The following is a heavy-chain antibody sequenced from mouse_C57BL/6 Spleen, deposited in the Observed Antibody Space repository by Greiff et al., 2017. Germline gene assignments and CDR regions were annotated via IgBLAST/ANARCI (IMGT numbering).Heavy chain of an antibody. V-gene: IGHV1-50*01. CDR2: IDPSDSYT. CDR1: GYTFTSYW. CDR3: ARGTAQATLDD. J-gene: IGHJ2*01. D-gene: IGHD3-2*02. Sequence: QVQLQQPGAELVKPGASVKLSCKASGYTFTSYWMQWVKQRPGQGLEWIGEIDPSDSYTNYNQKFKGKATLTVDTSSRTAYMQLSSLTSEDSAVYYCARGTAQATLDDWGQGTTLTVSS.